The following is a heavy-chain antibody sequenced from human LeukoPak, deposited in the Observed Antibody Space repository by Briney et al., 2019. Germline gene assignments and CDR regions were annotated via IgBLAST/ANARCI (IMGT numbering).Heavy chain of an antibody. J-gene: IGHJ4*02. D-gene: IGHD5-18*01. CDR3: AREEPKSGYSY. Sequence: SETLSLTCAVYGGSFSGYYWSWIRQPPGKGLEWIGEINHSGSTNYNPSLKSRVTISVDTSKNQFSLKLSSVTAADTAVYYCAREEPKSGYSYWGQGTLVTVSS. CDR2: INHSGST. V-gene: IGHV4-34*01. CDR1: GGSFSGYY.